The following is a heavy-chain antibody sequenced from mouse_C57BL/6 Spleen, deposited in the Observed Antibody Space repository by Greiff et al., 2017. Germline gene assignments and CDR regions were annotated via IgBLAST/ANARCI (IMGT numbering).Heavy chain of an antibody. Sequence: QVQLQQPGTELVKPGASVKLSCKASGYTFTSYWMHWVKQRPGQGLEWIGNINPSNGGTNYNEKFKSKATLTVDKSSSTAYMQLSSLTSEYSAVYDCASSGFYASRFAHWGQGTLVTVSA. J-gene: IGHJ3*01. V-gene: IGHV1-53*01. D-gene: IGHD1-1*01. CDR1: GYTFTSYW. CDR3: ASSGFYASRFAH. CDR2: INPSNGGT.